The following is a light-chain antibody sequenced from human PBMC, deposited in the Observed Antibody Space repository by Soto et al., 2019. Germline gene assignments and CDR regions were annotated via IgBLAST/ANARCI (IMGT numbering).Light chain of an antibody. Sequence: QSALTQPPSASGSPGQSVTISCIGTSSDVGRYNYVSWYQHHPGKAPKLIIYEVTKRPSGVPDRFSGSKSANTASLTVSGLQADDEADYYCSSYVGSNNYVFGTGPKVTVL. V-gene: IGLV2-8*01. CDR1: SSDVGRYNY. CDR3: SSYVGSNNYV. J-gene: IGLJ1*01. CDR2: EVT.